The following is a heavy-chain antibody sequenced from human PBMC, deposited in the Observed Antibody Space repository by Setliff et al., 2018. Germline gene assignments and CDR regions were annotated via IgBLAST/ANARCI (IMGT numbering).Heavy chain of an antibody. CDR1: GFTLSPFA. CDR2: IYRGDRDT. J-gene: IGHJ4*02. CDR3: AKPQLELRWGFES. V-gene: IGHV3-23*03. D-gene: IGHD1-7*01. Sequence: GESLKISCAASGFTLSPFAMSWVRQAPGKGLEWVSTIYRGDRDTFYTDSVKGRFTIFRDSSKNTLYLQMTSLRAEDTAVYYCAKPQLELRWGFESWGQGTPVTVSS.